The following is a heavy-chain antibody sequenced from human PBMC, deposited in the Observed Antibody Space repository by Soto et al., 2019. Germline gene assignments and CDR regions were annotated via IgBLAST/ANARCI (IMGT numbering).Heavy chain of an antibody. D-gene: IGHD4-17*01. CDR3: ARRLYGDYDY. V-gene: IGHV1-18*01. Sequence: ASVKVSCKASGYSFTTSGITWVRQAPGQGLEWMGWISTYDGNTNYAQKLQDRVTLTTDTSTSTAYMELRSLRSDDTAVYYCARRLYGDYDYWGQGTLVTVSS. CDR1: GYSFTTSG. J-gene: IGHJ4*02. CDR2: ISTYDGNT.